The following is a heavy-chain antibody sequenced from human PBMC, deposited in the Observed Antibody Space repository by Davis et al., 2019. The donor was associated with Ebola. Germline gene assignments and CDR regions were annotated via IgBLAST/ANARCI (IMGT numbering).Heavy chain of an antibody. Sequence: GESLKISCAASGFTFSTYAMHWVRQAPGKGLEWVAVISYDGSNKYHSDSVKGRFTISRDNSKNTLYLQMNSLRSDDTAVYYCAEAKGGGYTFPPDYWGQGTLVTVSS. CDR1: GFTFSTYA. D-gene: IGHD5-24*01. CDR2: ISYDGSNK. J-gene: IGHJ4*02. CDR3: AEAKGGGYTFPPDY. V-gene: IGHV3-30-3*01.